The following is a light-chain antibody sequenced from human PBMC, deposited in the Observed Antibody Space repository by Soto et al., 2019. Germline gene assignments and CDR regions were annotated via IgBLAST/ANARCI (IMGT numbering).Light chain of an antibody. CDR2: EGS. V-gene: IGLV2-23*01. CDR3: CSFAGTGTQYV. J-gene: IGLJ1*01. Sequence: QSALTQPASVSGSLGQSITISCIGTSDNIGSYNLVSWYQHKQGKAPKIIIFEGSKRPSGVSNRFSGSRSANTASLTISGLQAEDEADYYCCSFAGTGTQYVFGTGTKLTVL. CDR1: SDNIGSYNL.